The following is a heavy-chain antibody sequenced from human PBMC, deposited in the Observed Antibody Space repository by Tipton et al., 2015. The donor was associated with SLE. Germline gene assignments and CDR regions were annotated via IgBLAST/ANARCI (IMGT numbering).Heavy chain of an antibody. J-gene: IGHJ4*02. V-gene: IGHV4-61*02. CDR3: ARDPVAGRGIDY. CDR2: IYTRGST. D-gene: IGHD6-19*01. Sequence: TLSLTCTVSGGSISSGSHYWSWIRQPAGKGLEWIGRIYTRGSTNYNPSLKSRVTISVDTSKNQFSLKLSSVTAADTAVYYCARDPVAGRGIDYWGQGTLVTVSS. CDR1: GGSISSGSHY.